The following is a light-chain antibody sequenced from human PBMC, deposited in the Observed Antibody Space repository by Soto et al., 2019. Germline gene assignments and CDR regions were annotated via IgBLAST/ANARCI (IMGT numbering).Light chain of an antibody. CDR1: SSNIGNNF. Sequence: QSVLTQPPSVSAAPGQEVTISCSGSSSNIGNNFVSWYQHLPGTAPKLLIYDNNKRPSGIPDRFSGTKSGTSATLGITGLQTGDEAHYYCATWDSSIIAGVFGGGTKLTVL. CDR2: DNN. V-gene: IGLV1-51*01. CDR3: ATWDSSIIAGV. J-gene: IGLJ2*01.